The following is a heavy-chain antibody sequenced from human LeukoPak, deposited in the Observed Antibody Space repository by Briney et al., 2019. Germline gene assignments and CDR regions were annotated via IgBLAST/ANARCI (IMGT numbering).Heavy chain of an antibody. Sequence: GGSLRLSCAASGFTFSSYWMNWARQAPGKGLEWVASINHNGNVNYYVDSVKGRFTISRDNAKNSLNLQMSNLRAENTAVYFCARGGGLDVWGQGATVTVSS. CDR1: GFTFSSYW. CDR2: INHNGNVN. V-gene: IGHV3-7*03. J-gene: IGHJ6*02. D-gene: IGHD3-16*01. CDR3: ARGGGLDV.